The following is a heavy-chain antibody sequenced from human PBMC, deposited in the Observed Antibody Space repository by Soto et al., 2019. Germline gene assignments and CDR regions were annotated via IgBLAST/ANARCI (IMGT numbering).Heavy chain of an antibody. V-gene: IGHV3-30-3*01. J-gene: IGHJ6*02. D-gene: IGHD6-13*01. CDR1: GFTFSSYA. Sequence: QVQLVESGGGVVQPGRSLRLSCAASGFTFSSYAMHWVRQAPGKGLEWVAVISYDGSNKYYAVSVKGRFTISRDNSKNKLYLHMNSLRAEQTDGYYFGRDVVTGRYSSRSGMDVWGQGTTVTVSS. CDR3: GRDVVTGRYSSRSGMDV. CDR2: ISYDGSNK.